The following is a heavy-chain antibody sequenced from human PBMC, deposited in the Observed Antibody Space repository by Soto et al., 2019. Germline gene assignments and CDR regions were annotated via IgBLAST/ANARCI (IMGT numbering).Heavy chain of an antibody. V-gene: IGHV1-18*04. Sequence: QVKLVQSGAEVKKPGASVKVSCKASGYTFTSYGISWVRQAPGQGLEWMGWISAYNGNTNYAQKLQGRVTMTTDTSTSTAYMELRSLRSDDTAVYYCARDALAGRYNWNWGADYWGQGTLVTVSS. D-gene: IGHD1-7*01. CDR1: GYTFTSYG. CDR3: ARDALAGRYNWNWGADY. CDR2: ISAYNGNT. J-gene: IGHJ4*02.